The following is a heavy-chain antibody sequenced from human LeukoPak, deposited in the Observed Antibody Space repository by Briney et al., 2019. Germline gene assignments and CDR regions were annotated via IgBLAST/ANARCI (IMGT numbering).Heavy chain of an antibody. D-gene: IGHD3-16*01. J-gene: IGHJ5*02. CDR1: GVSISTYY. CDR3: ARDLPRENSYAYGFWFDP. Sequence: SETLSLTCSVSGVSISTYYWTWIRQPAGKGLEWIGRMYIGGTRNYNPSLKSRVTMSIDTSKNQFSLKLSSVTAANTAVYYCARDLPRENSYAYGFWFDPWGQGTLVTVSS. CDR2: MYIGGTR. V-gene: IGHV4-4*07.